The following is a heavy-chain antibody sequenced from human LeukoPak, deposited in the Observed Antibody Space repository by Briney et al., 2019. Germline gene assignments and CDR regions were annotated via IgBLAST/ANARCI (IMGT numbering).Heavy chain of an antibody. D-gene: IGHD6-19*01. CDR1: GGSISSSSYY. J-gene: IGHJ4*02. Sequence: PSETLSLTCTVSGGSISSSSYYWGWLRQPPGKGLEWLGSIYYSGSTYYNPSLKSRVTISVDTSKNHFSLKLRSVTAAATAVYYCARANGWYPNRFAFDYWGQGTLVTVSS. V-gene: IGHV4-39*07. CDR3: ARANGWYPNRFAFDY. CDR2: IYYSGST.